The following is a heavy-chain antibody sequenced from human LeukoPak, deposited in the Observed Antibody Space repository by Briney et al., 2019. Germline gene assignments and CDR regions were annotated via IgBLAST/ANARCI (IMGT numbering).Heavy chain of an antibody. V-gene: IGHV1-2*02. D-gene: IGHD3-10*01. J-gene: IGHJ4*02. CDR2: INPNSGGT. Sequence: PVASVKVSCKASGYTFTGYYMHWVRQAPGQGLEWMGWINPNSGGTNYAQKFQGRVTMTRDTSISTAYMELSRLRADDTAVYYCARVIIAVGSGSHRCFDYWGQGTLVTVSS. CDR3: ARVIIAVGSGSHRCFDY. CDR1: GYTFTGYY.